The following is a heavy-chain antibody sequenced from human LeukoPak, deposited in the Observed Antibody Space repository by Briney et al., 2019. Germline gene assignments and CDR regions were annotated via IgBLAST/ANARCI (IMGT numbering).Heavy chain of an antibody. Sequence: SQTLSLTCTVSGGSISSGDYYWSWIRQPPGTGLEWIGYIYYSGSTYYNPSLKSRVTISVDTSKNQFSLKLSSVTAADTAVYYCVGFLEWLAFDPWGQGTLVTVSS. D-gene: IGHD3-3*01. CDR1: GGSISSGDYY. V-gene: IGHV4-30-4*01. J-gene: IGHJ5*02. CDR3: VGFLEWLAFDP. CDR2: IYYSGST.